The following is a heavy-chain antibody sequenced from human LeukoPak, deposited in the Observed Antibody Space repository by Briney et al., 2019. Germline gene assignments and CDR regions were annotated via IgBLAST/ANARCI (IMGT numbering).Heavy chain of an antibody. Sequence: GGSLRLSWAASGFTFSTYSMSWVRLAPGKGLEWVSGISGSGANTYYADSVKGRFTISRDNSKNTLYLQMKSLRAEDTAVFYCAKYPASGGYFDYWGQGTLVTVSS. CDR2: ISGSGANT. J-gene: IGHJ4*02. D-gene: IGHD6-13*01. CDR1: GFTFSTYS. CDR3: AKYPASGGYFDY. V-gene: IGHV3-23*01.